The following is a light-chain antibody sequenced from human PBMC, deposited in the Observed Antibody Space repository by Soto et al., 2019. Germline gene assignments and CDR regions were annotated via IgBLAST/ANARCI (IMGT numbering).Light chain of an antibody. CDR2: KIS. J-gene: IGKJ1*01. V-gene: IGKV2-24*01. CDR1: HSVVNSNGHTY. CDR3: MQATHLPRT. Sequence: DVVMTQPPLSSPVTLEQSASISGRASHSVVNSNGHTYVNWLQQRPGQPPRLLIYKISKRSSGVSDSFSGSGAGTDFTLKISGVEAGDVGISYCMQATHLPRTFGQVTKVE.